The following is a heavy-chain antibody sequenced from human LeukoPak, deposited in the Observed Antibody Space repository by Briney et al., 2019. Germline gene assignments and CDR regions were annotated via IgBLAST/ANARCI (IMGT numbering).Heavy chain of an antibody. J-gene: IGHJ4*02. D-gene: IGHD3-22*01. CDR3: ARSDTMIQKDLDY. Sequence: PGGSLRLSCAASGFTFSSYSIHWVRQAPGKGLEWVAFISSDGSNKYYADSVKGRFTISRDNSKSTLYLQMNSLRAEDTAVYYCARSDTMIQKDLDYWGQGTLVTVS. V-gene: IGHV3-30-3*01. CDR1: GFTFSSYS. CDR2: ISSDGSNK.